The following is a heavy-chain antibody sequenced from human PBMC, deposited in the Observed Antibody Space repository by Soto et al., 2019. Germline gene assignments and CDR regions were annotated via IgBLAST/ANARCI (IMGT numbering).Heavy chain of an antibody. CDR2: TSGSGGST. CDR1: GFSFSSYA. V-gene: IGHV3-23*01. Sequence: EVQLLESGGGLVQPGGSPRLSCAASGFSFSSYAMSWVRQAPGKGLEWVSATSGSGGSTYYADSVKGPFTISRDNSKNTLDLQMNSLRAEDTAVYYCAKGRGGGTYQFDYWGQGTLVTVSS. J-gene: IGHJ4*02. CDR3: AKGRGGGTYQFDY. D-gene: IGHD1-26*01.